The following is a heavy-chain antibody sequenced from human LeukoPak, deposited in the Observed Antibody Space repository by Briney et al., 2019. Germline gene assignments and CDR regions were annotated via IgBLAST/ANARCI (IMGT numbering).Heavy chain of an antibody. J-gene: IGHJ4*02. Sequence: PGGSLRLSCAASRFTFSSYWMHWVRQAPGKGLEWVSYIGSGSSAIYYADSVKGRFTISRDNAKNSLFLQMNSLRDEDAAVYYCARASRSGYDYWGQGTLVTVSS. CDR1: RFTFSSYW. CDR3: ARASRSGYDY. CDR2: IGSGSSAI. D-gene: IGHD3-22*01. V-gene: IGHV3-48*02.